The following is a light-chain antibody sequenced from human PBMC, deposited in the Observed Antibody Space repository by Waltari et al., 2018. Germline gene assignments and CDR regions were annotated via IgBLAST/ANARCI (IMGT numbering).Light chain of an antibody. J-gene: IGLJ3*02. CDR2: VNRDGSN. Sequence: QLVVTQSPSASAPLGASVKLTCTLSSGHSSNVIAWLQQRPEKGPRYLMKVNRDGSNSKGDEIPDRFSGSSSGAERYLTISSLQSDDEADYYCQTGGHGTWVFGGGTKLTVL. CDR1: SGHSSNV. CDR3: QTGGHGTWV. V-gene: IGLV4-69*01.